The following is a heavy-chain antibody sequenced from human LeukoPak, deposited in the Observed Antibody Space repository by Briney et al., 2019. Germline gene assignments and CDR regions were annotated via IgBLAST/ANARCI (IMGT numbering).Heavy chain of an antibody. V-gene: IGHV3-74*01. Sequence: PGGSLRLSCAASGFTFSKYWMHWVRQGPGKGLVWVSRIYIDGISTTYADSVKGRFTISRDNAKNTLYLQMNSLRVEDTAVYYCARADRDSDWYIDDCWGQGTLVTVSS. D-gene: IGHD6-19*01. J-gene: IGHJ4*02. CDR3: ARADRDSDWYIDDC. CDR1: GFTFSKYW. CDR2: IYIDGIST.